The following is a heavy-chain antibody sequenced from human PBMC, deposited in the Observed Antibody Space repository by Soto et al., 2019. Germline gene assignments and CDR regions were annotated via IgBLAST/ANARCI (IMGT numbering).Heavy chain of an antibody. D-gene: IGHD3-3*01. CDR1: VFTSSG. V-gene: IGHV1-18*04. CDR2: ISTHNGNT. Sequence: ASVKVSCKASVFTSSGISWVRQAPGQGLELLGWISTHNGNTIYGQKFQGRVIMTIETSTTTVYMELRSLNSDDTAVYFCAREGILGPFDAYDLWGQGTPVTVSS. CDR3: AREGILGPFDAYDL. J-gene: IGHJ3*01.